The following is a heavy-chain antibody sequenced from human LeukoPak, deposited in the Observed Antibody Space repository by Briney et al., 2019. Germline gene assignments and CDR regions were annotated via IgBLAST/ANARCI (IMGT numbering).Heavy chain of an antibody. D-gene: IGHD6-6*01. J-gene: IGHJ5*02. Sequence: PGGSLRLSCVVSGFTFTTYDMSWVRQAPGKGLEWVSYISSSGSTIYYADSVRGRFTISRDNTKNSLFLQMNSLRAEDTAIYYCARDVGTSSNWYDPWGQGTRVTVSS. CDR3: ARDVGTSSNWYDP. V-gene: IGHV3-11*04. CDR1: GFTFTTYD. CDR2: ISSSGSTI.